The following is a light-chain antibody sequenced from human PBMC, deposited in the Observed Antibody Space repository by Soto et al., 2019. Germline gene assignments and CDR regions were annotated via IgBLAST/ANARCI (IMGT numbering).Light chain of an antibody. CDR2: DAS. Sequence: EIVLTQSPGTLSLSPGERATLSCRASQSVSSSSLAWFQQKPGQAPRLLIYDASSRATGIPDRFSGSGSGTDFTLTISRLEPEDFAVYYCQQYVSSPPYTFDQGTKLEIK. V-gene: IGKV3-20*01. CDR1: QSVSSSS. CDR3: QQYVSSPPYT. J-gene: IGKJ2*01.